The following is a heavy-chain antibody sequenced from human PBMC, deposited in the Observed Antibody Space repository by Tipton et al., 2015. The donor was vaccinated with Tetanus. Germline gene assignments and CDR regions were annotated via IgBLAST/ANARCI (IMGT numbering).Heavy chain of an antibody. CDR1: GGSFRYSS. CDR3: ARTSIPAADYCFDY. J-gene: IGHJ4*02. V-gene: IGHV4-34*01. D-gene: IGHD2-2*01. CDR2: ISHRGST. Sequence: TLSLTCAFYGGSFRYSSRKLLRPPSGKGLEWIGEISHRGSTNYNPSPKRRVTISVDTSKNQFSLRLNSVTAADTAVYYCARTSIPAADYCFDYWGQGTLVTVSS.